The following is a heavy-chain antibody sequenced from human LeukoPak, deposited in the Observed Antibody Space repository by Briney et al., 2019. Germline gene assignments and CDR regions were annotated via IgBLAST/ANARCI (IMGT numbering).Heavy chain of an antibody. CDR1: GYSFTNYG. CDR3: ARQLDYYEKRDY. D-gene: IGHD3-22*01. Sequence: GESLKIHRKGSGYSFTNYGISWVRQMPGKGLEWMGRIDPSDSYNNYGPSFQGHVTISADRSISTAYLQWRSLKASDTAMYYCARQLDYYEKRDYWGQGTLVTVAS. CDR2: IDPSDSYN. J-gene: IGHJ4*02. V-gene: IGHV5-10-1*01.